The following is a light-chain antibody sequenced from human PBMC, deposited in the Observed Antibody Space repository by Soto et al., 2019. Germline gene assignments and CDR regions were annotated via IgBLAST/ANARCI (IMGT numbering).Light chain of an antibody. CDR3: QQHGASIT. CDR1: QNVNNNF. Sequence: VLTQSPRTLSLSPGERATLSCRASQNVNNNFVAWYQQKPSQAPSLLIYGVSDRATGVPDRFSGSGSGTDFTLTISRLEPEDFAVYYCQQHGASITFGGGTRVENK. V-gene: IGKV3-20*01. CDR2: GVS. J-gene: IGKJ4*01.